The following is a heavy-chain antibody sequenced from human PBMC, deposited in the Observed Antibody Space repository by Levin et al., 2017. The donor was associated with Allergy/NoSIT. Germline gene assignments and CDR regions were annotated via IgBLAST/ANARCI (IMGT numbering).Heavy chain of an antibody. CDR1: GFSFSTYD. CDR2: ISGDNGRA. Sequence: GGSLRLSCAASGFSFSTYDMSWVRQAPGKGLEWVSDISGDNGRAYYADSVKGRFTISRDDSKNTLYLQMNSLRAEDTAVYYCAKLDSGWSHFDHWGQGALVTVSS. CDR3: AKLDSGWSHFDH. J-gene: IGHJ4*02. D-gene: IGHD6-19*01. V-gene: IGHV3-23*01.